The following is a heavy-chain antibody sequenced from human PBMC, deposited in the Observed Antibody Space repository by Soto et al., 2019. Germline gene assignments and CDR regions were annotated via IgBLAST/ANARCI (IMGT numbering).Heavy chain of an antibody. CDR1: GGSINSGGYS. Sequence: QLQLQESGSGLVKPSQTLSLTCTVSGGSINSGGYSWIWIRQPPGQGLEWIGYINHTGTTFYNPARQSRVTISVDQSMIQFSLSLGSVTAADTAMYYCARVERTLSTPFAYGMDVWGQGTTVTVSS. V-gene: IGHV4-30-2*01. J-gene: IGHJ6*02. D-gene: IGHD2-2*01. CDR2: INHTGTT. CDR3: ARVERTLSTPFAYGMDV.